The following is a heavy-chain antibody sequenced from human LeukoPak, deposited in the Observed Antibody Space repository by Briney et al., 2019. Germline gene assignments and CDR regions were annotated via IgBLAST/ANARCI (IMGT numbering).Heavy chain of an antibody. V-gene: IGHV4-31*03. CDR1: GGSISSGGYY. Sequence: SETLSLTCTVSGGSISSGGYYWSWIRQHPGKGLEWIGYIYYSGSTYYNPSLKSRVTISVDTSKNQFSLKLSSVTAADTAVYYCARGRFWSGHRFDYWGQGTLVTVSS. CDR3: ARGRFWSGHRFDY. CDR2: IYYSGST. D-gene: IGHD3-3*01. J-gene: IGHJ4*02.